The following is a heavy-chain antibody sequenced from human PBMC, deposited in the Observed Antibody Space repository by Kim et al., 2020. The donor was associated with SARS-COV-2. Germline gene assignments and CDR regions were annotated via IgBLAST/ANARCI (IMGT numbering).Heavy chain of an antibody. J-gene: IGHJ6*02. V-gene: IGHV4-34*01. CDR3: ARGRAGVVPSPVLGLGPYYEYYAMDV. Sequence: SETLSLTCAVYGGSFSGYKWSWNRQPPGKGLEWIGEINHSGSTNLSPSLKSRITISEDTSKSQFSLRLKSMTAADTAMYYCARGRAGVVPSPVLGLGPYYEYYAMDVWGRGTPVAVSS. D-gene: IGHD3-3*01. CDR2: INHSGST. CDR1: GGSFSGYK.